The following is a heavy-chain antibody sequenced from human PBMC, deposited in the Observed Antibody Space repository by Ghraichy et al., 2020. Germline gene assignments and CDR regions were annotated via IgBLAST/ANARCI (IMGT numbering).Heavy chain of an antibody. J-gene: IGHJ4*02. CDR2: ISSSSSTI. CDR1: GFTFSSYS. V-gene: IGHV3-48*02. CDR3: ARAVRYYYDSSGYGLGY. D-gene: IGHD3-22*01. Sequence: GESLNISCAASGFTFSSYSMNWVRQAPGKRLEWVSYISSSSSTIYYADSVKGRFTISRDNAKNSLYLQMNSLRDEDTAVYYCARAVRYYYDSSGYGLGYWGQGTLVTVSS.